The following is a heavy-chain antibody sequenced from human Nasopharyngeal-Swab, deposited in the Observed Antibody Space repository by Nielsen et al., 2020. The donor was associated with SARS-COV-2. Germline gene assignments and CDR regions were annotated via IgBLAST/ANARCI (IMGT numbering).Heavy chain of an antibody. D-gene: IGHD6-19*01. Sequence: GESPKISCAASGFNFTNYWLSWVRHAPGKGLEWVANLKQDGSERHYLESVRGRFTISRDNAKNSVFLQMNNLRAEDTAVYYWTKDHVRGWQIDSWGQGTLVTVSS. CDR3: TKDHVRGWQIDS. J-gene: IGHJ4*02. CDR2: LKQDGSER. V-gene: IGHV3-7*03. CDR1: GFNFTNYW.